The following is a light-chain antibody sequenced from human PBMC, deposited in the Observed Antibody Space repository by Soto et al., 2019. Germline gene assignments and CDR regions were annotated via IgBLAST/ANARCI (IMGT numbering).Light chain of an antibody. Sequence: DIVMTQSPDSLAVSLGERATINCKSSQNVLYSSNNKNYLAWYQQRPGQPPKLLIYWASTRESGVPDRFSGSGSGTDFTLTISSLQAEDVAVYYRQQYYSNPLTFGQGTRLEIK. V-gene: IGKV4-1*01. CDR1: QNVLYSSNNKNY. CDR2: WAS. J-gene: IGKJ5*01. CDR3: QQYYSNPLT.